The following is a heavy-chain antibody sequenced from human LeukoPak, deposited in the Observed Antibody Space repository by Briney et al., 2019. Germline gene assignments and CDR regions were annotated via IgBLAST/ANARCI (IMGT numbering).Heavy chain of an antibody. CDR1: GGTFSSYA. CDR2: IIPIFGTA. V-gene: IGHV1-69*05. Sequence: ASVKVSCRASGGTFSSYAISWVRQAPGQGLEWMGGIIPIFGTANYAQKFQGRVTITTDESTSTAYMELSSLRSEDTAVYYCARVEQQLVHGFDYWGQGTLVTVSS. CDR3: ARVEQQLVHGFDY. D-gene: IGHD6-13*01. J-gene: IGHJ4*02.